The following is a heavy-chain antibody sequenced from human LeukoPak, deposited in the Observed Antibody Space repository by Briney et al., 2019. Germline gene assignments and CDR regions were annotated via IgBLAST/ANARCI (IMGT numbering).Heavy chain of an antibody. CDR2: INHSGST. V-gene: IGHV4-34*01. CDR1: GGSFSGYY. Sequence: SETLSLTCAVYGGSFSGYYWSWIRQPPGKGLEWIGVINHSGSTNYNPSLKSRVTISVDTSKNQFSLKLSSVTAADTAVYYCARSNTPGIAVAGTGFDYWGQGTLVTVSS. CDR3: ARSNTPGIAVAGTGFDY. D-gene: IGHD6-19*01. J-gene: IGHJ4*02.